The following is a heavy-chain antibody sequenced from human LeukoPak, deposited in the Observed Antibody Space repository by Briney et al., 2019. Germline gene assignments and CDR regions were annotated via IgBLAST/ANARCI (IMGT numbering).Heavy chain of an antibody. CDR3: ARKGWLQYYYYYMDV. Sequence: GGSLRLSCAASGFTFSSYWMHWVRQAPGKGLVWVSRINSDGSSTSYADSVKGRFTISRDNAKNTLYLQMNSLRAEDTAAYYCARKGWLQYYYYYMDVWGKGTTVTVSS. V-gene: IGHV3-74*01. D-gene: IGHD3-9*01. CDR1: GFTFSSYW. CDR2: INSDGSST. J-gene: IGHJ6*03.